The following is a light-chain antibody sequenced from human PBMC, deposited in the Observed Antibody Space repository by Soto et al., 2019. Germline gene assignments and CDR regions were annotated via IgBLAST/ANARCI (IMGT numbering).Light chain of an antibody. CDR3: QQYSISYT. Sequence: EIVLTQSPGTLSLSPGERATLSCRASQSVSSYLVWYQQKPGQAPRLLIYGASSRATGIPDRFSGSGSGTDFTLTISRLEPEDFAVYYCQQYSISYTFGQGTELEIK. CDR1: QSVSSY. J-gene: IGKJ2*01. V-gene: IGKV3-20*01. CDR2: GAS.